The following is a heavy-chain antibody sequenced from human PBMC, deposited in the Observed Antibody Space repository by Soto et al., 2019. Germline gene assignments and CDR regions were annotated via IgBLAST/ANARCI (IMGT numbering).Heavy chain of an antibody. D-gene: IGHD3-22*01. CDR3: ASFSRMADGYY. CDR2: ISGSGTTI. CDR1: GFIFSGYA. J-gene: IGHJ4*02. Sequence: PGGSLRLSCAASGFIFSGYAINWVRQAPGKGLEWVSYISGSGTTIYYADSVKGRFTISRDYAKSSLYLQMNSLRAEDTAMYYCASFSRMADGYYWGQGTLVTVSS. V-gene: IGHV3-48*01.